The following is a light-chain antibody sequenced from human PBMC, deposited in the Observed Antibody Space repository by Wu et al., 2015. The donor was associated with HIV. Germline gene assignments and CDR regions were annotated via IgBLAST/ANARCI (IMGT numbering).Light chain of an antibody. J-gene: IGKJ1*01. CDR3: QQYVSYSAWT. CDR1: ESLSDR. Sequence: DIQMTQSPSTLSASVGERVTITCRASESLSDRVAWYQQKPGKAPQLLIYWASTLESGAPSRFSGSGSGTEFTLTITSLQPDDFATYYCQQYVSYSAWTFGLGTKVEIK. V-gene: IGKV1-5*03. CDR2: WAS.